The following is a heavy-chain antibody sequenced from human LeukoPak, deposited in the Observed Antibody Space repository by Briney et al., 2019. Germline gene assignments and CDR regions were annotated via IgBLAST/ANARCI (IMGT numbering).Heavy chain of an antibody. CDR3: VNSSPGGGWLVSGNFDY. D-gene: IGHD6-19*01. V-gene: IGHV6-1*01. CDR2: TYYRSRWYN. CDR1: RCSHLSRRAA. J-gene: IGHJ4*02. Sequence: QTLPLTCAISRCSHLSRRAAWNGLTQSPSRALEWLVRTYYRSRWYNDYAVSVTSRTTINPDTSKNQFSLKLSSVTAADTAVYYCVNSSPGGGWLVSGNFDYWGQGTLVTVSS.